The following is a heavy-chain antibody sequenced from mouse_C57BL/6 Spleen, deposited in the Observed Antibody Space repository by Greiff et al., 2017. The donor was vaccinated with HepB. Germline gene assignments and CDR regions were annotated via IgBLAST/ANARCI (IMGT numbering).Heavy chain of an antibody. D-gene: IGHD2-2*01. CDR3: ARWLPNAMDY. Sequence: EVKLVESGGGLVKPGGSLKLSCAASGFTFSDYGMHWVRQAPEKGLEWVAYISSGSSTIYYADTVKGRFTISRDNAKNTLFLQMTSLRSEDTAMYYCARWLPNAMDYWGQGTSVTVSS. CDR1: GFTFSDYG. V-gene: IGHV5-17*01. CDR2: ISSGSSTI. J-gene: IGHJ4*01.